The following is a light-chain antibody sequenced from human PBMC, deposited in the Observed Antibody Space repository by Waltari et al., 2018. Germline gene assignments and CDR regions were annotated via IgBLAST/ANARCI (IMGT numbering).Light chain of an antibody. Sequence: EIVLTQSPATLSLSPGERATVSCRASQSVSSIYLAWYQQKPGQAPRLLIYGASSRATGIPDRFSGSGSGTDFTLTISRLEPEDFAVYYCQQYGSSLFTFGGGTKVEIK. CDR3: QQYGSSLFT. V-gene: IGKV3-20*01. CDR1: QSVSSIY. J-gene: IGKJ4*01. CDR2: GAS.